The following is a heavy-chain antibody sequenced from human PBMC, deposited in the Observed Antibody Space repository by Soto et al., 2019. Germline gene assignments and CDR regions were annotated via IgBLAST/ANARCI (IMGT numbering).Heavy chain of an antibody. CDR2: IDYSGST. CDR1: GSSVHSGHYY. D-gene: IGHD1-26*01. CDR3: ARKSSLVLPDSGKKIDP. Sequence: DTLSLTCTVSGSSVHSGHYYWNCLRQSPGKGLEWIGYIDYSGSTIYNSSLNSRLSISIDTSRNLFSLKLTSVTAADKALYDGARKSSLVLPDSGKKIDPWGQGILVTVSS. V-gene: IGHV4-61*01. J-gene: IGHJ5*01.